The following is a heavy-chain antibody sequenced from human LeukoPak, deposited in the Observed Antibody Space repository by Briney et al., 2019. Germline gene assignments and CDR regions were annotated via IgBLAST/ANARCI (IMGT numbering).Heavy chain of an antibody. CDR1: GYTLTGLP. J-gene: IGHJ4*02. CDR2: FDPDDGIT. V-gene: IGHV1-24*01. CDR3: AVLPLAMPPQYYFDY. Sequence: GASVKVSCKVSGYTLTGLPIHWVRQAPGKGLEWMGGFDPDDGITIYAQKFKGRLTTTEDTSADTAYMELSSLTSEDTAIYYCAVLPLAMPPQYYFDYWGQGTLVTVSS. D-gene: IGHD2-2*01.